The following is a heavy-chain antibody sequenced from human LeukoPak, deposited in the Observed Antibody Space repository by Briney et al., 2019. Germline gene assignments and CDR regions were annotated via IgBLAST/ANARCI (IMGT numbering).Heavy chain of an antibody. D-gene: IGHD3-10*01. J-gene: IGHJ4*02. CDR1: GGSISSYY. Sequence: SETLSLTCTVSGGSISSYYWSWIRQPPGKGLEWIGYIYYSGSTNYNPSLKSRVTISVDTSKNQFSLKLRSVTAADTAVYYCAREWYYYGADKWGFFDYWGQGALVTVSS. V-gene: IGHV4-59*01. CDR3: AREWYYYGADKWGFFDY. CDR2: IYYSGST.